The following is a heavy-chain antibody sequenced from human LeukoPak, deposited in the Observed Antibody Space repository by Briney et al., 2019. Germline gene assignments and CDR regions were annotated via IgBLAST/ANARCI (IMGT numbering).Heavy chain of an antibody. J-gene: IGHJ4*02. Sequence: GASVKVSCMASGYTFTGYQIHWVRQAPGQGLEWMGQINPNSGGTNYAQKFQGRVTMTRDTSISTAYMELSGLTSDDTAIYYCARDMVSGGSYSTPFVYWGQGTLVTVSS. V-gene: IGHV1-2*06. CDR1: GYTFTGYQ. D-gene: IGHD1-26*01. CDR2: INPNSGGT. CDR3: ARDMVSGGSYSTPFVY.